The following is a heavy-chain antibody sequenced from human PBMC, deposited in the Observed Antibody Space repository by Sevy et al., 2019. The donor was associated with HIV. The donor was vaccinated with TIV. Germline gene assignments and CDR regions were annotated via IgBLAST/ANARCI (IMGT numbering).Heavy chain of an antibody. CDR2: ISSSSSTI. D-gene: IGHD5-18*01. V-gene: IGHV3-48*01. CDR3: ARDSLSWIQSFDY. CDR1: GFTFSSYN. Sequence: GGSLRLSCAASGFTFSSYNMNWVRQAPGKGLEWVSYISSSSSTIYYADSVKGRVTISRDNAKNSLYLQMNSLRAEDTAVYYCARDSLSWIQSFDYWGQGTLVTVSS. J-gene: IGHJ4*02.